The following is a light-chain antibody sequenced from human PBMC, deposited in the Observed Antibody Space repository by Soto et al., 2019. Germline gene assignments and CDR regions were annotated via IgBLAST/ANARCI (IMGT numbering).Light chain of an antibody. CDR3: QQYGSSGA. CDR1: QSVSSN. CDR2: QPS. V-gene: IGKV3-15*01. J-gene: IGKJ1*01. Sequence: EIVMTQSPATLSVSPGVRATLSCRASQSVSSNVAWYQQKPGQAPRLLIYQPSARATGIPGRFSGSGSGTDFGLTVSNLQSEDLAVYYCQQYGSSGAFGEGNKVDIK.